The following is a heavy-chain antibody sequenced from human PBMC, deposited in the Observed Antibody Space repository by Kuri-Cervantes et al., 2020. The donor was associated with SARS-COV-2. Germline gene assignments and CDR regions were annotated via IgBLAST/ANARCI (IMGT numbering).Heavy chain of an antibody. J-gene: IGHJ6*04. CDR1: RFSFRSYA. CDR3: AKDCDV. CDR2: ISCSGGST. V-gene: IGHV3-23*01. Sequence: GESLKISCAASRFSFRSYAMSWVRQAPGKGLEGVSAISCSGGSTYYADSVKGRFTIPRDNSKITLYLQMISLRAEDTAVYYCAKDCDVWGKGTPVTVSS.